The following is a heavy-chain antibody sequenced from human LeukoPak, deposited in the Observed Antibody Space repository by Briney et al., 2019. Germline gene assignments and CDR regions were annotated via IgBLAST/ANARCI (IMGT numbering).Heavy chain of an antibody. CDR2: IYHSGNT. CDR1: GYSISSGYY. V-gene: IGHV4-38-2*02. J-gene: IGHJ4*02. CDR3: ARLSTVPLDY. Sequence: SETLSLTCIVSGYSISSGYYWGWIRQPPGKGLEWIGSIYHSGNTYYNPSLKSRVTISVDTSKNQFSLKLSSVTAADTAVYYWARLSTVPLDYWGQGTLVPVSS. D-gene: IGHD4-11*01.